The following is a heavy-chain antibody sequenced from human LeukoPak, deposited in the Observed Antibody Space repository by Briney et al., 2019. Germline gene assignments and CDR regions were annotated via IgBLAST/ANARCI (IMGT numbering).Heavy chain of an antibody. J-gene: IGHJ6*02. CDR1: GYTFTSYD. CDR3: ASSLGVYYYYGMDV. Sequence: ASVKVSCKASGYTFTSYDINWVRQATGQGLEWMGRINPNSGGTNYAQKFQGRVTMTRDTSISTAYMELSRLRSDDTAVYYCASSLGVYYYYGMDVWGQGTTVTVSS. V-gene: IGHV1-2*06. D-gene: IGHD3-10*01. CDR2: INPNSGGT.